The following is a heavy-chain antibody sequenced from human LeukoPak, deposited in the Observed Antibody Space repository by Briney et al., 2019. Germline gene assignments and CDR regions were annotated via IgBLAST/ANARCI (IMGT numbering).Heavy chain of an antibody. V-gene: IGHV3-30*01. CDR1: GFTFSSYA. CDR3: ARVGELYCSSTSCYTGDAFDI. D-gene: IGHD2-2*02. CDR2: ISYDGSNK. J-gene: IGHJ3*02. Sequence: PGGSLRHSCAASGFTFSSYAMHWVRQAPGKGLEWVAVISYDGSNKYYADSVKGRFTISRDNSKNTLYLQMNSLRAEDTAVYYCARVGELYCSSTSCYTGDAFDIWGQGTMVTVSS.